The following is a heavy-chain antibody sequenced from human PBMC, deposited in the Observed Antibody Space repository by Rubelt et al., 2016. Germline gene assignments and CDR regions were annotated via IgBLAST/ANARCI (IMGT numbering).Heavy chain of an antibody. D-gene: IGHD6-19*01. CDR1: GFTFSSYS. Sequence: AASGFTFSSYSMNWVRQAPGRGLEWVSYISTSSSTIYYADSVKGRFTISRDNAKNSLYLQMNSLRAEDTAVYYCARDGSGWSAYWGQGTLVTVSS. J-gene: IGHJ4*02. CDR2: ISTSSSTI. CDR3: ARDGSGWSAY. V-gene: IGHV3-48*04.